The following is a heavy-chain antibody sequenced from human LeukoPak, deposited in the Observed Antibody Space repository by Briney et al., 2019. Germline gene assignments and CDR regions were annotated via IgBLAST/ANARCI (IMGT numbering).Heavy chain of an antibody. CDR1: GFTFSSYG. V-gene: IGHV3-33*01. J-gene: IGHJ4*02. CDR2: IWYDGSNK. Sequence: PGRSLRLSCAASGFTFSSYGMHWVRQAPGKGLEWVAVIWYDGSNKYYADSVKGRFTISRDNSKNTLYLQMNSLRAEDTAVYYCARVSLRYSSSWYSHFDYWGQGTLVTVSS. D-gene: IGHD6-13*01. CDR3: ARVSLRYSSSWYSHFDY.